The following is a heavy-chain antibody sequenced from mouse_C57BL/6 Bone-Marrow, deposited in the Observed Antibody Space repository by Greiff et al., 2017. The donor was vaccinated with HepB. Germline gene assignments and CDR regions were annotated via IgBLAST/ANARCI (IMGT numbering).Heavy chain of an antibody. V-gene: IGHV2-9*01. CDR2: IWGGGST. J-gene: IGHJ4*01. D-gene: IGHD1-1*01. CDR3: AKHLTTVVATDYAMDY. CDR1: GFSFTSYG. Sequence: QVQLKESGPGLVAPSQRLSITCTVSGFSFTSYGVDWVRQPPGKGLEWLGVIWGGGSTNYNSALMSRLSISKDNSKSQVFLKMNSLQTDDTAMYYGAKHLTTVVATDYAMDYWGQGTSVTVSS.